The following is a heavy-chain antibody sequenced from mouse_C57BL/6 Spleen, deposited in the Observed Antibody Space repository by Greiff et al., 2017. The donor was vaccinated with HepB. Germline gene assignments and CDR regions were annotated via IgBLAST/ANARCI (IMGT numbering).Heavy chain of an antibody. Sequence: QVHVKQSGAELVKPGASVKMSCKASGYTFTSYWITWVKQRPGQGLEWIGDIYPGSGSTNYNEKFKSKATLTVDTSSSTAYMQLSSLTSEDSAVYYCARRDYYGSRGGYFDVWGTGTTVTVSS. V-gene: IGHV1-55*01. CDR1: GYTFTSYW. D-gene: IGHD1-1*01. J-gene: IGHJ1*03. CDR3: ARRDYYGSRGGYFDV. CDR2: IYPGSGST.